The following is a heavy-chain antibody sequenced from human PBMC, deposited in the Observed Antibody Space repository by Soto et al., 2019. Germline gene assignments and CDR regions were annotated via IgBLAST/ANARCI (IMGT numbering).Heavy chain of an antibody. CDR2: ISSSGST. V-gene: IGHV4-31*03. CDR3: ARGKLRFPLGY. J-gene: IGHJ4*02. Sequence: KTSETLSLTCTVSGDSIGGVGYWSWIRQFPGRGLEWIGCISSSGSTYYNPALNNRISLSLDTSQSQFSLKLLSATAADTAVYYCARGKLRFPLGYWGQGTLVTVSS. CDR1: GDSIGGVGY. D-gene: IGHD2-21*01.